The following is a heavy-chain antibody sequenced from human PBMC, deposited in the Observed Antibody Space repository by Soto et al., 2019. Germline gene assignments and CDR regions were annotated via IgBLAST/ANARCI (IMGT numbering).Heavy chain of an antibody. CDR3: ARDAEGDTAMVTRYYFDY. D-gene: IGHD5-18*01. CDR2: ISYDGSNK. Sequence: GGSLRLSCAASGFTFSSYAMHWVRQAPGKGLEWVAVISYDGSNKYYADSVKGRFTISRDNSKNTLYLQMNSLRAEDTAVYYCARDAEGDTAMVTRYYFDYWGQGTLVTVSS. J-gene: IGHJ4*02. V-gene: IGHV3-30-3*01. CDR1: GFTFSSYA.